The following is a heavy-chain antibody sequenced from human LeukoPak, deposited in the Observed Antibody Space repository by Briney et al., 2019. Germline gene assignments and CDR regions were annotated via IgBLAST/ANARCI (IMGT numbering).Heavy chain of an antibody. Sequence: SETLSLTCTVSGGSISSSSYYWGWIRQPPGKGLEWIGSIYYSGSTYYNPSLKSRVTISVDTSKNQFSLKLSSVTAADTAVYYCARLVYDFWSGYLDYWGQGTLVTVSS. V-gene: IGHV4-39*01. J-gene: IGHJ4*02. CDR1: GGSISSSSYY. CDR2: IYYSGST. CDR3: ARLVYDFWSGYLDY. D-gene: IGHD3-3*01.